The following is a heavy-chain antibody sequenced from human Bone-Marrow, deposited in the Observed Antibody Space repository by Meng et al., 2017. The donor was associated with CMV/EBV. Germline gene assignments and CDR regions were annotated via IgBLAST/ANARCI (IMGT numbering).Heavy chain of an antibody. V-gene: IGHV3-11*01. D-gene: IGHD6-6*01. CDR1: GFTFSDYY. CDR3: AKDIGIAARPWGFDY. J-gene: IGHJ4*02. CDR2: ISSSGSTI. Sequence: GESLKISCAASGFTFSDYYMSWIRQAPGKGLEWVSYISSSGSTIYYADSVKGRFTISRDNAKNSLYLQMNSLRAEDTALYYCAKDIGIAARPWGFDYWGQGTLVTVSS.